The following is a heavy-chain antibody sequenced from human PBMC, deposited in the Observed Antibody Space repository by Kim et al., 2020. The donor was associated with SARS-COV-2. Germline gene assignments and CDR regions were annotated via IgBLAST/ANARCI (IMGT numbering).Heavy chain of an antibody. CDR3: ARASSLYSSGYYALDY. D-gene: IGHD3-22*01. CDR2: IYYSGST. V-gene: IGHV4-59*01. J-gene: IGHJ4*02. Sequence: SETLSLTCTVSGGSISSYYCSWIRQPPGKGLEWIGYIYYSGSTNYNPSLKSRVTISIDTSKNQFSLKLSSVTAADTAVYYCARASSLYSSGYYALDYWGQGTLVTVSS. CDR1: GGSISSYY.